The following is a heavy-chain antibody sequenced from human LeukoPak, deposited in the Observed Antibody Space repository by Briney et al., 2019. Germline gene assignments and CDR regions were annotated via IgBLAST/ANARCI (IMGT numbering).Heavy chain of an antibody. Sequence: SETLSLTCAVYIDSFSNYHWNWLRQTPAKGMEWIGEVNESGGTNISPSLRSRVILSVDTSKNQFSLKLISVTVAGTAIYYCARGQGATVPQVGKNWFDPWGQGTRVTVSS. V-gene: IGHV4-34*01. D-gene: IGHD1-26*01. CDR1: IDSFSNYH. CDR3: ARGQGATVPQVGKNWFDP. J-gene: IGHJ5*02. CDR2: VNESGGT.